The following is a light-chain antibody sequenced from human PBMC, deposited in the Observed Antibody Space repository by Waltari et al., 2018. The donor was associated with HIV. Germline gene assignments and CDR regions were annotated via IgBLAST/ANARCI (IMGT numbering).Light chain of an antibody. Sequence: SYALTQSPSVSVAPGKTARIPCGGNSIGSKSVHWYQQKPGQAPGLAIYDNRDRPSGIPGRGRGSTSGNTATLTISRVEAGEEADYYCQVWDTAGDRWVFGGGTRLTVL. CDR3: QVWDTAGDRWV. CDR2: DNR. V-gene: IGLV3-21*04. J-gene: IGLJ3*02. CDR1: SIGSKS.